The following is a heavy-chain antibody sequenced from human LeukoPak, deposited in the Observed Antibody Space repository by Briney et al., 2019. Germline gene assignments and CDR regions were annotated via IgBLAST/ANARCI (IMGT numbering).Heavy chain of an antibody. J-gene: IGHJ4*02. CDR3: AGGGGGLTVAGRRGIDY. D-gene: IGHD6-19*01. V-gene: IGHV3-23*01. CDR2: VISNGGST. Sequence: PGGSLRLSCAASGFTFNNYAMTWVRQAPGEGLQWVSSVISNGGSTYHADSVRGRFTISRDNSKNTLYLQMNSLRAEDTAIYYCAGGGGGLTVAGRRGIDYWGQGSLVIVSS. CDR1: GFTFNNYA.